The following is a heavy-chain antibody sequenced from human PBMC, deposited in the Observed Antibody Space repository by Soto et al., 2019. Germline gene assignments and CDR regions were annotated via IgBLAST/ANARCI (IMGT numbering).Heavy chain of an antibody. V-gene: IGHV3-30*03. J-gene: IGHJ6*02. CDR1: GFTFTRYS. CDR3: ARVTPGNNLYYFSGLDV. Sequence: PGGSLRLSCAASGFTFTRYSMNWVRQAPGKGLEWVALISYEGSNTYYADSVRGRFTISRDNSKNTLYLQINALRPEDTGVYYCARVTPGNNLYYFSGLDVWGQGTSVTVSS. D-gene: IGHD1-1*01. CDR2: ISYEGSNT.